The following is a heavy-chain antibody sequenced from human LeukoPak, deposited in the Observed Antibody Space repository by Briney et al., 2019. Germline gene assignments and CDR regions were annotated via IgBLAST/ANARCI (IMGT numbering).Heavy chain of an antibody. CDR3: ARLSAMVRGPEDIFYFEY. Sequence: PGGSLRLSCAASGFTFSSYWMSWVRQGPGKGLEWVANIKQDGSEKYYVDSVKGRFTISRDIAKQSVFLQMNSLRVEDTAVYYCARLSAMVRGPEDIFYFEYWGLGTLVTVSS. CDR2: IKQDGSEK. J-gene: IGHJ4*02. D-gene: IGHD3-10*01. CDR1: GFTFSSYW. V-gene: IGHV3-7*01.